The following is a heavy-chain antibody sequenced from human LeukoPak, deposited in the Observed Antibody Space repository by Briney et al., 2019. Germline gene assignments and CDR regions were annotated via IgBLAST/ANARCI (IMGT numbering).Heavy chain of an antibody. CDR1: GFTFSSSG. D-gene: IGHD6-13*01. CDR2: ISSTGNYI. V-gene: IGHV3-21*04. Sequence: PGGSLRLSCAASGFTFSSSGMNWVRQAPGKGLEWVSSISSTGNYIYYTESMKGRFTISRDNAKNTLYLQMNSLRAEDTAVYYCAKDLPVSLAADDAFDIWGQGTMVTVSS. J-gene: IGHJ3*02. CDR3: AKDLPVSLAADDAFDI.